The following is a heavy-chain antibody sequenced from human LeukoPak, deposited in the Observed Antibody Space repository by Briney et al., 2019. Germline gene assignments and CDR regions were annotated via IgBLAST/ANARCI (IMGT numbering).Heavy chain of an antibody. CDR2: IYTSGST. Sequence: SETLSLTCSVSGGSMSSYYWSWIRQPAGKGLEWIGRIYTSGSTNYNPSLKSRVTMSVDTSKNQFSLKLSSVTAADTAVYYCARGIAVAGTRPRWYFDLWGRGTLVTVSS. CDR3: ARGIAVAGTRPRWYFDL. CDR1: GGSMSSYY. D-gene: IGHD6-19*01. V-gene: IGHV4-4*07. J-gene: IGHJ2*01.